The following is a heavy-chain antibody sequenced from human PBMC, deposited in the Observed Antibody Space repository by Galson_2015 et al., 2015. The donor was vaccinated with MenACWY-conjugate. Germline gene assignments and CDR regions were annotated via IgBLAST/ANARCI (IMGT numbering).Heavy chain of an antibody. D-gene: IGHD2-21*01. CDR3: ARGLGDTPLSPYYYGMVV. Sequence: SVKVSCKASGGTFSSYAISWVRQAPGQGLEWMGGIIPIFGTANYAQKFQGRVTITADESTSTAYMELSSLGSEDTAVYYCARGLGDTPLSPYYYGMVVSGPGTPATASS. CDR1: GGTFSSYA. V-gene: IGHV1-69*13. J-gene: IGHJ6*02. CDR2: IIPIFGTA.